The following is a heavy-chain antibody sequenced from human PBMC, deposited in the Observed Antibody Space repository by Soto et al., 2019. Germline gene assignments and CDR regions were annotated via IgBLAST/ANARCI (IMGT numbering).Heavy chain of an antibody. V-gene: IGHV4-30-2*01. J-gene: IGHJ5*02. CDR2: IYQSGST. D-gene: IGHD2-21*02. CDR1: GAPITSGAYS. Sequence: QLQLRESGSGLVKASLTLSLTCTVSGAPITSGAYSWSWIRQPPGKGLEWIGFIYQSGSTHYNPSLKSRVTISVDRSKNHFSLQLISLTAADTAVYYCARDMSGCSSSDCYLSGWFDPWGPGTLVTVSS. CDR3: ARDMSGCSSSDCYLSGWFDP.